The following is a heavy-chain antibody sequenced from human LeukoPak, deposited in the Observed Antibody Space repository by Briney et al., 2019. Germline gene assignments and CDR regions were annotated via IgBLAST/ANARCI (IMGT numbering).Heavy chain of an antibody. CDR1: GLTFSSYW. CDR2: IKQDGSEK. V-gene: IGHV3-7*01. D-gene: IGHD3-22*01. CDR3: ARGDDSSGYYNWFDP. J-gene: IGHJ5*02. Sequence: GGSLRLSCAASGLTFSSYWMSWVRQAPGKGLEWVANIKQDGSEKYYVDSVKGRFTISRDNAKNSLYLQMNSLRAEDTAVYYCARGDDSSGYYNWFDPWGQGTLVTVSS.